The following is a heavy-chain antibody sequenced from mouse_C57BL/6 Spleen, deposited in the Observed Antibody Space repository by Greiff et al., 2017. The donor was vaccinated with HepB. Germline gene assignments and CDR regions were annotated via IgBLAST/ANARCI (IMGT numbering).Heavy chain of an antibody. CDR3: ARQISYYFDY. V-gene: IGHV5-6*01. CDR1: GFTFSSYG. J-gene: IGHJ2*01. CDR2: ISSGGSYT. Sequence: EVQRVESGGDLVKPGGSLKLSCAASGFTFSSYGMSWVRQTPDKRLEWVATISSGGSYTYYPDSVKGRFTISRDNAKNTLYLQMSSLKSEDTAMYYCARQISYYFDYWGQGTTLTVSS.